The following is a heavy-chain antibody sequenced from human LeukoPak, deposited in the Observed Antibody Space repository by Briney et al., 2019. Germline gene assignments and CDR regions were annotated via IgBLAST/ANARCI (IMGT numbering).Heavy chain of an antibody. CDR3: AREPREYCSRIACPNWFES. CDR1: GFTFNNYG. CDR2: RSTDGSAT. J-gene: IGHJ5*01. V-gene: IGHV3-23*01. Sequence: SGGSLRLSCAASGFTFNNYGMSWVCQPPRQGMGRVSARSTDGSATNYADHGKGRFTISRDNSENTLYLQMNSLRARDTAVYYCAREPREYCSRIACPNWFESWGQGTLLTVPS. D-gene: IGHD2-2*01.